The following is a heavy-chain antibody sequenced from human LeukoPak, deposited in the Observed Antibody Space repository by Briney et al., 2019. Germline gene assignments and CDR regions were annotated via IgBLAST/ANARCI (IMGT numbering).Heavy chain of an antibody. J-gene: IGHJ4*02. CDR3: AKDLRIAAAGFDY. Sequence: GGSLRLSCAASGFTFSSYTMSWVRQAPGEGLEWVSAISGSGGSTYYADSVKGRFTISRDNSKNTLYLQMNSLRAEDTAVYYCAKDLRIAAAGFDYWGQGTLVTVSS. CDR2: ISGSGGST. CDR1: GFTFSSYT. V-gene: IGHV3-23*01. D-gene: IGHD6-13*01.